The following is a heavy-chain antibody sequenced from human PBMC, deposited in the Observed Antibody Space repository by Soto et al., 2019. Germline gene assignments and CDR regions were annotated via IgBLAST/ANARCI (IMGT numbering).Heavy chain of an antibody. CDR1: GFPFSSYS. D-gene: IGHD2-2*01. CDR3: AFGCSSTSCPSGDYYYYMDV. J-gene: IGHJ6*03. CDR2: ISSSSSTR. Sequence: EVQIVETGGGLVQPGGSLRISCAASGFPFSSYSMNWVRQAPGKGLEWVSYISSSSSTRYYADSVKGRFTISRDNAKTSLYLQLNSLRAEDTAVYYCAFGCSSTSCPSGDYYYYMDVWGKGTTVTVSS. V-gene: IGHV3-48*01.